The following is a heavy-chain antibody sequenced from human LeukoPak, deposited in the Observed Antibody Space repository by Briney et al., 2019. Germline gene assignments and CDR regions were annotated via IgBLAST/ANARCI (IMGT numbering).Heavy chain of an antibody. CDR2: INQSGSA. CDR1: GGSISSGSYY. V-gene: IGHV4-61*10. J-gene: IGHJ3*02. CDR3: ATGGTVLADGAFDI. Sequence: PSETLSLTCTVSGGSISSGSYYWSWIRQPAGKGLEWIGEINQSGSANYNPSLKSRLTISEDTPQNQFSLKVTSVTAADTAVYYCATGGTVLADGAFDIWGQGTMVTVSS. D-gene: IGHD2-8*02.